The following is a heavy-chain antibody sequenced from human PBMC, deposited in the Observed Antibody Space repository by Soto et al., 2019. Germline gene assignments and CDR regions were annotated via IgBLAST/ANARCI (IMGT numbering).Heavy chain of an antibody. V-gene: IGHV4-34*01. CDR1: GGSFSGYY. CDR2: INHSGST. D-gene: IGHD2-2*03. CDR3: ARENGYCSSTSCKRYYFDY. J-gene: IGHJ4*02. Sequence: QVQLQQWGAGLLKPSETLSLTCAVYGGSFSGYYWSWIRQPPGKGLEWIGEINHSGSTNYNPSLKSRVTISVDTSKNQFSLKLSSVTAADTAVYYCARENGYCSSTSCKRYYFDYWGQGTLVTVSS.